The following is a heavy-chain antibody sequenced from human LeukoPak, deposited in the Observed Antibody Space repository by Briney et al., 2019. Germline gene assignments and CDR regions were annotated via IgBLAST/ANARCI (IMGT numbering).Heavy chain of an antibody. J-gene: IGHJ4*02. CDR1: GFTFSNYW. CDR3: TNSDDYGDY. V-gene: IGHV3-30*18. CDR2: IAFDDTDR. Sequence: GGSLRLSCEGSGFTFSNYWMGWVRQAPGRGLEWVAAIAFDDTDRYYIDSVKGRFTISRDDSKNTLYLHMTSLRAEDTAVYYCTNSDDYGDYWGQGTLVTVSS.